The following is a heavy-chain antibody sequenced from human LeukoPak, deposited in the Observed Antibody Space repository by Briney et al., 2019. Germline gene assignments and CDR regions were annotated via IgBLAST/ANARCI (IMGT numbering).Heavy chain of an antibody. V-gene: IGHV7-4-1*02. CDR1: GYTFTDYT. J-gene: IGHJ3*02. CDR3: ARALTDYSQLPSDAFDI. Sequence: VXXSXKAFGYTFTDYTMNXXRQAPGQGLXWMGWINTNTGNPTYAQGFTGRFVFSLDTSVSTAYLQISSLKAEDTAVYYCARALTDYSQLPSDAFDIWGQGTMVTVSS. D-gene: IGHD1-1*01. CDR2: INTNTGNP.